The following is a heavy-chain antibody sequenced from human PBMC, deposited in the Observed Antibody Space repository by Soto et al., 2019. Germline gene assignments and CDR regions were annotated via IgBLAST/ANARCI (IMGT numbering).Heavy chain of an antibody. CDR2: IFSNDEK. J-gene: IGHJ5*02. Sequence: QVTVKESGPVVVKPTETLTLTCTVSGFSLSNAGLCVSWIRQPPGKALEWLAHIFSNDEKSYRTSLKSRLTTSKDASKSQVVLTMTNMDPVDTATYFCASTYSSSWYWFDPWGQGTLVTVSS. CDR3: ASTYSSSWYWFDP. V-gene: IGHV2-26*04. CDR1: GFSLSNAGLC. D-gene: IGHD6-13*01.